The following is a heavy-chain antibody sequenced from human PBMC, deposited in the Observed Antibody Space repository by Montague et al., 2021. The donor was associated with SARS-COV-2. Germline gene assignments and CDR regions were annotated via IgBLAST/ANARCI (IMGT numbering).Heavy chain of an antibody. Sequence: SETLSLTCTVSGGSISSYYWSWIRQPPGKGLEWIGYVYYSGSTNYNPSPTSRVTISVDTSKNQFSLKLSSVTAADTAVYYCARAFPRWLQFDPYFDYWGQGTLVTVSS. V-gene: IGHV4-59*01. J-gene: IGHJ4*02. CDR3: ARAFPRWLQFDPYFDY. D-gene: IGHD5-24*01. CDR1: GGSISSYY. CDR2: VYYSGST.